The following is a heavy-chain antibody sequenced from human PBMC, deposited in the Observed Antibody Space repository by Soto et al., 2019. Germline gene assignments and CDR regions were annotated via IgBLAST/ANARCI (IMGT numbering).Heavy chain of an antibody. J-gene: IGHJ4*02. Sequence: QLQLQESGSGLVKPSQTLSLTCAVSGGSISSGGYSWSWIRQPPGKGLEWIGYIYHSGSTYYNPSLKSRVTLSVDRSKNQFSLKRSSVTAADTAVYYCAREWFGGGVDYWGQGTLVTVSS. CDR1: GGSISSGGYS. V-gene: IGHV4-30-2*01. CDR3: AREWFGGGVDY. CDR2: IYHSGST. D-gene: IGHD3-10*01.